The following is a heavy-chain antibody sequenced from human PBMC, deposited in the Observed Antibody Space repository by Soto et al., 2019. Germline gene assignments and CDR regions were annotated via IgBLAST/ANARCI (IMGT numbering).Heavy chain of an antibody. Sequence: QVQLVQSGAEVKKPGSSVKVSCKASGDTFNFYTIHWVRQAPGQGLEWLGRIIPMVGMSNYAQRFQGRVTMIADKSTSTAYMQLTGLRSEDSAGYYCAKSYGSGSRPFDNWGQGTLVSVSS. V-gene: IGHV1-69*02. CDR1: GDTFNFYT. CDR3: AKSYGSGSRPFDN. D-gene: IGHD3-10*01. CDR2: IIPMVGMS. J-gene: IGHJ4*02.